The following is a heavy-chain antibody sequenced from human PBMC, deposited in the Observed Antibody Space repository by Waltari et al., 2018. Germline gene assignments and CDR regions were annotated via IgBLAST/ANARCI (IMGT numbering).Heavy chain of an antibody. CDR3: ARHRGASFDS. CDR1: GDPMTTFY. D-gene: IGHD1-26*01. J-gene: IGHJ4*02. CDR2: IVYSGTT. V-gene: IGHV4-59*08. Sequence: QVQLQESGPGLVKSSETLSLTCTVSGDPMTTFYWSWIRQPPGKTLEWIGYIVYSGTTSYNPSLKSRVTSSLDTSKNQFSLSLKSVTAADTAIYYCARHRGASFDSWGQGTLVTVSS.